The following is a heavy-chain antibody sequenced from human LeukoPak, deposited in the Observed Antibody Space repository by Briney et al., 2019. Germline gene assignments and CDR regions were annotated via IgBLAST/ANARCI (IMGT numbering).Heavy chain of an antibody. CDR1: GFTFDDYA. J-gene: IGHJ5*02. V-gene: IGHV3-9*01. CDR3: VRGYYGSGSGSNWFDT. CDR2: ISWNSGSI. D-gene: IGHD3-10*01. Sequence: PGGSLRLSCAASGFTFDDYAMHWVRQAPGKGLEWVSSISWNSGSIGYADSVKGRFTISRDNAKNSLYLQMNSLRADDTPVYYCVRGYYGSGSGSNWFDTWGQGTLVTVSS.